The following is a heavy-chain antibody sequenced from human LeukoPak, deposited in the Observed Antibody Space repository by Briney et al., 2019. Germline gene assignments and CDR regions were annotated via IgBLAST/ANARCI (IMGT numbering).Heavy chain of an antibody. CDR1: GGTFSSYA. D-gene: IGHD2-15*01. J-gene: IGHJ4*02. V-gene: IGHV1-69*04. CDR2: IIPILGIA. Sequence: SVKVSCKASGGTFSSYAISLVRQAPGQGLEWMGRIIPILGIANYAQKFQGRVTITADKSTSTAYMELSSLRSEDTAVYYCARPTKAYSYYFDYWGQGTLVTVSS. CDR3: ARPTKAYSYYFDY.